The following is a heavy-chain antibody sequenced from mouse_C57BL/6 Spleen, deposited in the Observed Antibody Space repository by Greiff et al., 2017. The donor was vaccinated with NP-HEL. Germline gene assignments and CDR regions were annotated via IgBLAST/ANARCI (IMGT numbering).Heavy chain of an antibody. Sequence: EVHLVESGEGLVKPGGSLKLSCAASGFTFSSYAMSWVRQTPEKRLEWVAYISSGGDYIYYADTVKGRFTISRDNARNTLYLQMSSLKSEDTAMYYCTREDYGSPYYFDYWGQSTTLTVSS. J-gene: IGHJ2*01. CDR2: ISSGGDYI. D-gene: IGHD1-1*01. CDR3: TREDYGSPYYFDY. CDR1: GFTFSSYA. V-gene: IGHV5-9-1*02.